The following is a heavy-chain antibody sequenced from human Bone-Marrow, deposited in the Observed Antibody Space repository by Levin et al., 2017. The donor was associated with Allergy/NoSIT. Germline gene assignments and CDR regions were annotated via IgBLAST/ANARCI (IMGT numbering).Heavy chain of an antibody. Sequence: GESLKISCTASGFNFDEYAMTWVRQGPGKGLEWVSGINWSGGSIGYRDSVKGRFTISRDNAKNSVYLQMNSLRVDDTAFYYCARGRVGEVFDFWGQGTLVTVSS. J-gene: IGHJ4*02. CDR3: ARGRVGEVFDF. V-gene: IGHV3-20*04. CDR2: INWSGGSI. CDR1: GFNFDEYA. D-gene: IGHD3-16*01.